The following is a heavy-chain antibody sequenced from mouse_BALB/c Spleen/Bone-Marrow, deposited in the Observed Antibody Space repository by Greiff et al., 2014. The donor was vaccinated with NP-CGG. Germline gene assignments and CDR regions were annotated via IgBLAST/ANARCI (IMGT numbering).Heavy chain of an antibody. CDR2: INPYNGDT. D-gene: IGHD2-4*01. CDR3: ARGEDYGRGSWFAY. CDR1: GYSFTGYF. V-gene: IGHV1-20*02. J-gene: IGHJ3*01. Sequence: DVQLQESGPELVKPGASVKISCKASGYSFTGYFMNWVMQSHGKSLEWIGHINPYNGDTFYNQKFKGKATLTVDKSSSTAHMELRSLASEDSAVYYCARGEDYGRGSWFAYWGQGTLVTVSA.